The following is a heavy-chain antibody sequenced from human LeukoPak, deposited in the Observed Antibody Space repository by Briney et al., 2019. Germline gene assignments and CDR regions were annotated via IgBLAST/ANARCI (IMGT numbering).Heavy chain of an antibody. D-gene: IGHD2-8*01. V-gene: IGHV3-43*02. Sequence: GGSLRLSCAASGFTFDDYAMHWVRQAPGKGLEWVSLISGDGGSTYYADSVKGRFTISRDYSKNSLYLQMNSLRTEDTALYYCAKDWCTNGVCYNRYFDYWGQGTLVTVSS. CDR1: GFTFDDYA. J-gene: IGHJ4*02. CDR2: ISGDGGST. CDR3: AKDWCTNGVCYNRYFDY.